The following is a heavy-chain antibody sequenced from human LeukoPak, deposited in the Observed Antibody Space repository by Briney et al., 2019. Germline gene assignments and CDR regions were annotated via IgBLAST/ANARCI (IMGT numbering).Heavy chain of an antibody. J-gene: IGHJ6*03. CDR3: ARDRYDYVWGSYVYYYYMDV. CDR2: ISSSGST. CDR1: GFTFSSYE. Sequence: GGSLRLSCAASGFTFSSYEMNWVRQAPGKGLEWVSYISSSGSTYYADSVKGRFTISRDNSKNTLYLQMNSLRAEDTAVYYCARDRYDYVWGSYVYYYYMDVWGKGTTVTISS. V-gene: IGHV3-48*03. D-gene: IGHD3-16*01.